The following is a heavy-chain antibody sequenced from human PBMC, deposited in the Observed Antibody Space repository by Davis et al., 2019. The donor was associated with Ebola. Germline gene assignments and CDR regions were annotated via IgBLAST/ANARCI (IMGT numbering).Heavy chain of an antibody. Sequence: GGSLRLSCAASGFTFNKYEMNWVRQAPGKGLEWVSSISGSSRYIYYTDSVKGRFTISRDNANSSLYLEMNSLRAEDTAIYYCARDTQYYGMDVWGQGTAVTVSS. CDR1: GFTFNKYE. V-gene: IGHV3-21*01. CDR2: ISGSSRYI. J-gene: IGHJ6*02. D-gene: IGHD3-16*01. CDR3: ARDTQYYGMDV.